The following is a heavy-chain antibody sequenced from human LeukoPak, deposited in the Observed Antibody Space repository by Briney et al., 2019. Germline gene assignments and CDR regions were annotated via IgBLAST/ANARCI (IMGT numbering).Heavy chain of an antibody. D-gene: IGHD3-22*01. J-gene: IGHJ6*03. Sequence: PSETLSLTCAVYGGSFSGYYWGWIRQPPGKGLEWIASMYHSGSTDYNPSLKSRVTISVDTSKNQFSLKLSSVTAADTAVYYCARMQGGSGAYYDYYMDVWGKGTTVTVSS. V-gene: IGHV4-38-2*01. CDR3: ARMQGGSGAYYDYYMDV. CDR2: MYHSGST. CDR1: GGSFSGYY.